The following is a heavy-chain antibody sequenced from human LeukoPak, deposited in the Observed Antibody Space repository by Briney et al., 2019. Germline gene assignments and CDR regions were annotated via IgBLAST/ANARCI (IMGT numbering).Heavy chain of an antibody. J-gene: IGHJ4*02. Sequence: SETLCLTCAVYGGAFSGYYWSWSRQPPGKGLEWSGEINHSGSTNYNPSLKSRVTISVYTSKNKFSLKLSAVTAAHTPVYFCARGRGQGYWGQGNLVRVS. CDR3: ARGRGQGY. CDR2: INHSGST. V-gene: IGHV4-34*01. CDR1: GGAFSGYY.